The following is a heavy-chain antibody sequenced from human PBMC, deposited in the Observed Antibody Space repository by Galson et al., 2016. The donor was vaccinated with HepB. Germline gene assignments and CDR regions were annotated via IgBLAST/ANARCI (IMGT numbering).Heavy chain of an antibody. CDR1: GFPFSTYW. J-gene: IGHJ3*02. D-gene: IGHD1-1*01. CDR2: VNTDESYT. CDR3: ARDRVTWKAFDGFDI. Sequence: LRLSCAASGFPFSTYWMHWVRQGAGKGLEWVARVNTDESYTSYANSVRDRFTISRDNPKKTVYLQMNSLRAEDTAVHYCARDRVTWKAFDGFDIWGHGTQVTV. V-gene: IGHV3-74*01.